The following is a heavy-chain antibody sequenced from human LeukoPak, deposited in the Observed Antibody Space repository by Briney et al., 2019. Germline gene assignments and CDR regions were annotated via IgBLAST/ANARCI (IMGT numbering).Heavy chain of an antibody. V-gene: IGHV5-51*01. CDR2: IYPGDSDF. Sequence: GDSLKISCQAFGYIFTTYWIGWVRQMPGKGLECMGIIYPGDSDFRYSPSFQGQVTISADKSISTAYLQWSSLKASDTAMYYCARIPSFDFWSGSLFYYFDYWGQGTLVTVSS. D-gene: IGHD3-3*01. CDR1: GYIFTTYW. CDR3: ARIPSFDFWSGSLFYYFDY. J-gene: IGHJ4*02.